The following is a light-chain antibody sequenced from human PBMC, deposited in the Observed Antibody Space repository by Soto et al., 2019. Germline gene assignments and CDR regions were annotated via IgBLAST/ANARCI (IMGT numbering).Light chain of an antibody. V-gene: IGKV3-20*01. CDR1: QGVSDNY. CDR3: QQYGSSPRT. Sequence: EVVLTQSPGTLSLSPGEGATLSCRASQGVSDNYLAWYQHKPGQPPRLLIYGASNRATAIPDRFGGSGSGTDFTLTISRLEPEDFAVYFCQQYGSSPRTFGQGTKLDIK. CDR2: GAS. J-gene: IGKJ2*01.